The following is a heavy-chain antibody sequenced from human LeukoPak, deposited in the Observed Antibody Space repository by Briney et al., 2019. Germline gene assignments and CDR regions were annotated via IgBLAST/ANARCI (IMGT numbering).Heavy chain of an antibody. CDR1: GGSFSGYY. J-gene: IGHJ5*02. CDR2: INHSGST. V-gene: IGHV4-34*01. D-gene: IGHD6-13*01. Sequence: PSETLSLTCAVYGGSFSGYYWSWIRQPPGKGLEWIGEINHSGSTNHNPSLKGRVTISVDTSKNQFSLKLSSVTAADTAVYYCASIAATDPYNWFDPWGQGTLVTVSS. CDR3: ASIAATDPYNWFDP.